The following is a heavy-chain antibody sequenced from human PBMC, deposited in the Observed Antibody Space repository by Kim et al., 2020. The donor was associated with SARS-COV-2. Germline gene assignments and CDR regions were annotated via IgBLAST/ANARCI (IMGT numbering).Heavy chain of an antibody. CDR3: ARDHYWDIFTGYYDY. Sequence: GGSLRLSCAASGFTFSSFTMNWVRQAPGKGLEWVSSISTSSSYIYYADSVKGRFTISRDNAKNSLYLQMNSLRAEDTAVYYCARDHYWDIFTGYYDYWGQGTLVTVSA. CDR1: GFTFSSFT. V-gene: IGHV3-21*01. J-gene: IGHJ4*02. D-gene: IGHD3-9*01. CDR2: ISTSSSYI.